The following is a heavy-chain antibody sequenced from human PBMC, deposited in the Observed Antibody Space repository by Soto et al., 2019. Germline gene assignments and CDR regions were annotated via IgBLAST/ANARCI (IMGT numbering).Heavy chain of an antibody. D-gene: IGHD1-26*01. CDR3: AKDRPSVIVGPVIFFAY. CDR1: GFTFSSCA. J-gene: IGHJ4*02. V-gene: IGHV3-23*01. Sequence: GGSLRLSCAASGFTFSSCAMSWVRQAPGKGLEWVSAISGSGGTTYYADSVKGRFTISRDNSKNTVYLQMNSLRADDTAVYYCAKDRPSVIVGPVIFFAYWGQGTLVTVSS. CDR2: ISGSGGTT.